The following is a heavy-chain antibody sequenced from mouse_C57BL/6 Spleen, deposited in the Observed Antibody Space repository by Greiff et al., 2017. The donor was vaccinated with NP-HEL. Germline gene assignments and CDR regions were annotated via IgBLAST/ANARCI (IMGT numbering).Heavy chain of an antibody. CDR1: GYTFTSYG. J-gene: IGHJ3*01. CDR2: IYPRSGNT. V-gene: IGHV1-81*01. CDR3: ASWAAWFAY. Sequence: QVQLQQSGAELARPGASVKLSCKASGYTFTSYGISWVKQRTGQGLEWIGEIYPRSGNTYYNEKFKGKATLTADKSSSTAYMRLRSLTSEDSAVYFCASWAAWFAYWGQGTLVTVSA. D-gene: IGHD4-1*01.